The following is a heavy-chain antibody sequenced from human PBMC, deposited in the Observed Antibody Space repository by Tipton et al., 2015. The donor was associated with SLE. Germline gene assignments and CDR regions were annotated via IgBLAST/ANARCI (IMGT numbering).Heavy chain of an antibody. V-gene: IGHV4-59*01. CDR1: GDSLSSSY. J-gene: IGHJ4*02. D-gene: IGHD2-15*01. CDR2: IHYSRDI. CDR3: ARGSVVADDY. Sequence: TLSLTCIVSGDSLSSSYWSWIRQPPGKGLEWIGYIHYSRDINYNPSLKSRATISIDTSKNQLSLKLTSVTAADTAVYYCARGSVVADDYWGQGTLVTVSS.